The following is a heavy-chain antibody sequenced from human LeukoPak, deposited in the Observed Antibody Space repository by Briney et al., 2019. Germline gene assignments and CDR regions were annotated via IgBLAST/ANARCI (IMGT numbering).Heavy chain of an antibody. CDR2: INPNSGGT. D-gene: IGHD1-26*01. CDR1: GYTFTGYY. J-gene: IGHJ4*02. V-gene: IGHV1-2*02. CDR3: ARGQVGPTEHFDC. Sequence: ASVKVSCKASGYTFTGYYMHWVRRAPGQGLECMGWINPNSGGTNYAQKFQGRVTMTRDTSISTAYMELSRLRSDDTAVYYCARGQVGPTEHFDCWGQGTLVTVSS.